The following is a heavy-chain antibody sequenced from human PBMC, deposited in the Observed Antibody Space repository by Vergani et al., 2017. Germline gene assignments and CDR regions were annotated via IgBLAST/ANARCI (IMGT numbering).Heavy chain of an antibody. V-gene: IGHV4-59*01. CDR2: IYYSGST. D-gene: IGHD6-13*01. CDR3: ARGRYSSSWYDYYYYGMDV. J-gene: IGHJ6*02. CDR1: GGSISSYY. Sequence: QVQLQESGPGLVKPSETLSLTCTVSGGSISSYYWSWIRQPPGKGLEWIGYIYYSGSTNYNPSLKSRVTISVDTSKNQFPLKLSSVTAADTAVYYCARGRYSSSWYDYYYYGMDVWGQGTTVTVSS.